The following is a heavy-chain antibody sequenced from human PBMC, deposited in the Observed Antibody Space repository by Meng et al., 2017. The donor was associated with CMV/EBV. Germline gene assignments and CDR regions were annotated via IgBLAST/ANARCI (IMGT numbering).Heavy chain of an antibody. J-gene: IGHJ1*01. CDR2: INHSGST. D-gene: IGHD2-2*02. V-gene: IGHV4-34*01. Sequence: QVQLQQWGAGLLKPSETLSLTCAVYGGSFSGYYWSWIRQPPGKGLEWIGEINHSGSTNYNPSLKSRVTISVDTSKNQFSLKLSSVTAADTAVYYCARGPKYQLLYFHFQHWDQGTLVTVSS. CDR3: ARGPKYQLLYFHFQH. CDR1: GGSFSGYY.